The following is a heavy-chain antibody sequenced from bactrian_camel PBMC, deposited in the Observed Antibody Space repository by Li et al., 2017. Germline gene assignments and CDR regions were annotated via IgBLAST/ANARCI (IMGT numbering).Heavy chain of an antibody. Sequence: VQLVESGGGSVQAGGSLRLSCAASGFTFSSYAMSWVRQAPGKGLEWVSAINSGGISTYYADSVKGRFTISRDNAKNTMYLQLNSLETGDTAMYYCAKWRHRDLHYWGQGTQVTVS. J-gene: IGHJ4*01. CDR1: GFTFSSYA. D-gene: IGHD1*01. CDR2: INSGGIST. V-gene: IGHV3S40*01. CDR3: AKWRHRDLHY.